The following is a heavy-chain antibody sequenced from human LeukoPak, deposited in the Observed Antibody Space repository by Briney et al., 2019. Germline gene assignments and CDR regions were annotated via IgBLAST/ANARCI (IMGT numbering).Heavy chain of an antibody. Sequence: PSETLSLTCAVYGGSFSGYYWSWIRQPPGKGLEWIGEINHSGSTNYNPSLKSRVTISVDTSKNQFSLKPSSVTAADTAVYYCARGGWVDYWGQGTLVTVSS. J-gene: IGHJ4*02. V-gene: IGHV4-34*01. CDR1: GGSFSGYY. CDR2: INHSGST. CDR3: ARGGWVDY. D-gene: IGHD5-24*01.